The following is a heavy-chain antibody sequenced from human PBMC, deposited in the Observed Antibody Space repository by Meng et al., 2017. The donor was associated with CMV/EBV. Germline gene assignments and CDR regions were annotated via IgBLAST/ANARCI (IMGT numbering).Heavy chain of an antibody. D-gene: IGHD6-19*01. J-gene: IGHJ5*02. CDR2: IIPIFGTA. CDR1: GGTFSSYA. CDR3: ASSWEDSSGWYWFDP. V-gene: IGHV1-69*12. Sequence: QVQLVQSGAEVKKPVSSVKFSCKASGGTFSSYAISWVRQAPGQGLEWMGGIIPIFGTANYAQKFQGRVTITADESTSTAYMELSSLRSEDTAVYYCASSWEDSSGWYWFDPWGQGTLVTVSS.